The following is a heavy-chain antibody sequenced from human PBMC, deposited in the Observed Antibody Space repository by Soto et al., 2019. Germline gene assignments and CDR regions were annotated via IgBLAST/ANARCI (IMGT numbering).Heavy chain of an antibody. D-gene: IGHD1-26*01. CDR2: ISGSGGST. CDR1: GFTFSSYA. Sequence: GGSLRLSCAASGFTFSSYAMSWVRQAPGKGLEWVSAISGSGGSTYYADSVKGRFTISRDNSKNTLYLEMNSLRAEDTAVYYCAKDPLDSGSYYSWFDPWGQGTLVTVAS. J-gene: IGHJ5*02. V-gene: IGHV3-23*01. CDR3: AKDPLDSGSYYSWFDP.